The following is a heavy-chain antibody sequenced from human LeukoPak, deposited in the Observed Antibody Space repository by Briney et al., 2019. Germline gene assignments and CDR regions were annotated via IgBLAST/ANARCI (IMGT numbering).Heavy chain of an antibody. J-gene: IGHJ4*02. D-gene: IGHD5-18*01. CDR1: GFTFSSYG. CDR3: AKDRYSYAFEYSDS. CDR2: ISNDGSKK. V-gene: IGHV3-30*18. Sequence: GGSLRLSCAASGFTFSSYGMHWVRQAPGKGLEWVAVISNDGSKKYYADSVKGRFTISRDNSKNTLSLQVSSLRTEDTAVYYCAKDRYSYAFEYSDSWGQGTLVTVSS.